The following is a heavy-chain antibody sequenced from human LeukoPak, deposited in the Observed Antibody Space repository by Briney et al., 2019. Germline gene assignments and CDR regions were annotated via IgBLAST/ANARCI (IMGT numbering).Heavy chain of an antibody. CDR3: ARDVNGGY. V-gene: IGHV4-59*01. D-gene: IGHD2-8*01. CDR2: IYYSGST. Sequence: PSETLSLTCTVSGGYLSSYYWNWIRQPPGKGLECIGYIYYSGSTNYNPSLKSRVTISIDTSKNQFSLKLSSVTAADTAVYYCARDVNGGYWGQGTLVTVSS. J-gene: IGHJ4*02. CDR1: GGYLSSYY.